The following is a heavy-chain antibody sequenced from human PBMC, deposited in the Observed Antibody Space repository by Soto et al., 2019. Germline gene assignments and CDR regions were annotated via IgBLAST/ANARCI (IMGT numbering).Heavy chain of an antibody. CDR3: ARVHSSRWYGNWFDH. J-gene: IGHJ5*02. CDR1: GGSFSGYY. V-gene: IGHV4-34*01. D-gene: IGHD6-13*01. CDR2: INHSGST. Sequence: PSETLSLTCAVYGGSFSGYYWSWVRQPPGKGLEWIGEINHSGSTTYNPSLKSRVTISVDTSKNQFSLKLSSVTAADTAVYYCARVHSSRWYGNWFDHWGQGALVTVSS.